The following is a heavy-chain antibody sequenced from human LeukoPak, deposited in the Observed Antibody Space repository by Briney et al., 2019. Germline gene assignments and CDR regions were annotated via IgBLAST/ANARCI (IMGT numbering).Heavy chain of an antibody. CDR2: IYHSGSS. CDR1: GGSISSGYY. CDR3: ARENFYYYYMDV. J-gene: IGHJ6*03. V-gene: IGHV4-38-2*02. Sequence: SQTLSLTCTVSGGSISSGYYWGWIRQPPGKGLEWIGSIYHSGSSYYNPSLRSRVTISVDTSKNQFSLMLSSVTAADTAVYYCARENFYYYYMDVWGIGTTVTVSS.